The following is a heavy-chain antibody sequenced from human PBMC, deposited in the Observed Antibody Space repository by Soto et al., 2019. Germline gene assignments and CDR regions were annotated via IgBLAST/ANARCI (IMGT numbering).Heavy chain of an antibody. D-gene: IGHD2-21*02. CDR2: IKPDGSAT. Sequence: GGSLRLSCAVSGFTFGSYWMNWVRLIPGKGLEWVAYIKPDGSATYYVDSVKGRFTISRDNAKNSLYLQMNSLRVEDKTVYYCARAGYCGPGCYYYFDYWGQGTLVTVSS. J-gene: IGHJ4*02. CDR1: GFTFGSYW. V-gene: IGHV3-7*01. CDR3: ARAGYCGPGCYYYFDY.